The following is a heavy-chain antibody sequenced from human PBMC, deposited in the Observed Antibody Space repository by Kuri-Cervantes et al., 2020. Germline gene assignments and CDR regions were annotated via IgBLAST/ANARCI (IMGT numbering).Heavy chain of an antibody. CDR2: IYSGGST. J-gene: IGHJ6*02. CDR3: ARDWPDYYYYYGMDV. Sequence: GESLKISCAASGFTVSSNYMSWVRQAPGKGLEWVSVIYSGGSTYYADSVKGRFTISRDNSKNTLYLQMNSLRAEDTAVYYCARDWPDYYYYYGMDVWGQGTTVTSP. CDR1: GFTVSSNY. V-gene: IGHV3-66*01.